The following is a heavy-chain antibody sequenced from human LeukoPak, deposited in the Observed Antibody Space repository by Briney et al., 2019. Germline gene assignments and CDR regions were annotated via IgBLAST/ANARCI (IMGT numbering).Heavy chain of an antibody. CDR2: TYYRSKWYN. CDR3: ARGALGYYGSGSYYTSYYYYYYMDV. CDR1: GDSVSSNSAA. Sequence: SQTLSLTCAISGDSVSSNSAAWNWIRQSPSRGLEWLGRTYYRSKWYNDYAVSVKSRITINPDTSKNQFSLQLNSVTPEDTAVYYCARGALGYYGSGSYYTSYYYYYYMDVWGKGTTVTISS. V-gene: IGHV6-1*01. D-gene: IGHD3-10*01. J-gene: IGHJ6*03.